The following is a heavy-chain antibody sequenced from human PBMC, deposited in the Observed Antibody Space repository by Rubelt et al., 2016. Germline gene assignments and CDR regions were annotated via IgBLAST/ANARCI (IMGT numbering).Heavy chain of an antibody. CDR1: GDSITTSNFY. CDR2: INHSGST. V-gene: IGHV4-39*07. Sequence: QLQLQESGPGLVKPSETLSLSCTVSGDSITTSNFYWGWIRQPPGKGLEWIGEINHSGSTTYNPSLKSRVTMSVDTSKNQFSLRCGCVPAAETAVYYWAGWPLGYCSGGTCYSFDYWGQGTLVTVSS. CDR3: AGWPLGYCSGGTCYSFDY. D-gene: IGHD2-15*01. J-gene: IGHJ4*02.